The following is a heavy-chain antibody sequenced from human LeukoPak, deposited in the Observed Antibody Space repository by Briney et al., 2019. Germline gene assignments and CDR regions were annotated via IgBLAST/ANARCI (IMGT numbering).Heavy chain of an antibody. CDR3: ARERVSPHWFDH. CDR2: INAGNGNT. CDR1: GYTFTNYS. Sequence: ASVKVSCKASGYTFTNYSMHWVRQAPGQRLEWMGWINAGNGNTRYSQRFQGRVTLTRDTSASTSYMELSSLTSEDTAVYYCARERVSPHWFDHWGQGTLVTVSS. D-gene: IGHD3-16*02. V-gene: IGHV1-3*01. J-gene: IGHJ5*02.